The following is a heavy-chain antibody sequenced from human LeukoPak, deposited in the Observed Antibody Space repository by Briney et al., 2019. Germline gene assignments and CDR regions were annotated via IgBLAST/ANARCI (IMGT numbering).Heavy chain of an antibody. Sequence: SVKVSCKASEDFNTYTMTWVRQAPGQGLAWMGGVVPLLGSPDYAQKFQDRITITTDESTNTAYMELSSLRSEDTAVYYCAREVGTGTLDDWGQGTLVTVSS. J-gene: IGHJ4*02. CDR2: VVPLLGSP. CDR3: AREVGTGTLDD. D-gene: IGHD1-1*01. CDR1: EDFNTYT. V-gene: IGHV1-69*05.